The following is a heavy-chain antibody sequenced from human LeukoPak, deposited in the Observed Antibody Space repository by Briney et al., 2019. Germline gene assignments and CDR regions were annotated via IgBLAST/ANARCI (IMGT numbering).Heavy chain of an antibody. CDR1: GFTFDGYA. J-gene: IGHJ5*02. CDR3: AKGRRVEWFRNNWFDP. V-gene: IGHV3-9*01. Sequence: GGSLRLSCAASGFTFDGYAMHWVRQAPGKGLEWVSGISWNSGSIGYADSVKGRFTISRDNAKNSLYLQMNSLRAEDTALYYCAKGRRVEWFRNNWFDPWGQGTLVTVSS. D-gene: IGHD3-3*01. CDR2: ISWNSGSI.